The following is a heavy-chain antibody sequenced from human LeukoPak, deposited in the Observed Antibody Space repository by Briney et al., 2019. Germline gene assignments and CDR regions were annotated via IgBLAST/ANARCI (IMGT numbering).Heavy chain of an antibody. D-gene: IGHD6-19*01. CDR3: ARRGSGWWGVVDY. CDR1: GGSISSSSYY. J-gene: IGHJ4*02. Sequence: SETLSLTCTVSGGSISSSSYYWGWIRQPPGKGLEWIGSIYYSGSTYYNPSLKSRVTISVDTSKNQFSLKLGSVTAADTAVYYCARRGSGWWGVVDYWGQGTLVTVSS. V-gene: IGHV4-39*01. CDR2: IYYSGST.